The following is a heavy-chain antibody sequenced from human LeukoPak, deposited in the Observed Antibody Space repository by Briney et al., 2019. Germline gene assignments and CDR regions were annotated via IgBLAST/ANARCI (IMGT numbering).Heavy chain of an antibody. J-gene: IGHJ4*02. D-gene: IGHD3/OR15-3a*01. CDR1: GFTFTNCA. CDR2: LSGSGVST. Sequence: PGGSLRLSCAASGFTFTNCAMNWVRQAPGKGLEWVSGLSGSGVSTYYADSVKGRFTISRDNSKNTLYLQMNSLRAEDTAVYYCAKSPVIIGLYYFDSWGQGTLVTVST. V-gene: IGHV3-23*01. CDR3: AKSPVIIGLYYFDS.